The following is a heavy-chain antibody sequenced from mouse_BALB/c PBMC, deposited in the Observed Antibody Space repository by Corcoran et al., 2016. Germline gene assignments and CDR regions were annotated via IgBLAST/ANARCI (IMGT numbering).Heavy chain of an antibody. Sequence: QIQLVQSGPELKKPGETVKITCKATGYTFKKYGMNWVKQATGKGLEWMCWINTYTGEPTYADDFKGRFAVSLETSASTAYLQINNLNNEDTATYFCARSTPYEFYFDYWGQGTTLTVSS. CDR3: ARSTPYEFYFDY. J-gene: IGHJ2*01. CDR1: GYTFKKYG. V-gene: IGHV9-3-1*01. D-gene: IGHD2-12*01. CDR2: INTYTGEP.